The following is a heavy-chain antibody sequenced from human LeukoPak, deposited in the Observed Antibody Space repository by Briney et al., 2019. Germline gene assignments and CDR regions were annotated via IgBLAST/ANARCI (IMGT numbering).Heavy chain of an antibody. CDR2: IIPIFGIA. Sequence: GSSVKVSCKASGGTISSYAISWVRQAPGQGLEWMGRIIPIFGIANYAQKFQGRVTVTADKSTSTACMELSSLRSEDTAVYYCARGIAVAGNRHHGMDVWGQGTTVTVSS. D-gene: IGHD6-19*01. V-gene: IGHV1-69*04. CDR1: GGTISSYA. CDR3: ARGIAVAGNRHHGMDV. J-gene: IGHJ6*02.